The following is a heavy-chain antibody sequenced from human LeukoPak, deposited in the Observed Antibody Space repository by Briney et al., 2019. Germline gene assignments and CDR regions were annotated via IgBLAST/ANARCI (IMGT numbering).Heavy chain of an antibody. Sequence: GGSLRLSCAASGFTFSSYSMNWVRQAPGKGLEWVSSISSSSYIYYADSVKGRFTISRDNAKNSLYLQMSSLRAEDTAVYYCANYDSRGLGLDYWGQGTLVTVSS. CDR2: ISSSSYI. CDR1: GFTFSSYS. CDR3: ANYDSRGLGLDY. J-gene: IGHJ4*02. V-gene: IGHV3-21*01. D-gene: IGHD3-22*01.